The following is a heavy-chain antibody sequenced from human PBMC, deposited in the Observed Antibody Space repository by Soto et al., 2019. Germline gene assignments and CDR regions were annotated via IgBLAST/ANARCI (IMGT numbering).Heavy chain of an antibody. V-gene: IGHV1-8*01. CDR1: GYTFTSYD. CDR2: MNPNSGNT. J-gene: IGHJ6*02. Sequence: ASVKVSCKASGYTFTSYDINWVRQATGQGLEWMGWMNPNSGNTGYAQKFQGRVTITADESTSTAYMELSSLRSEDTAVYYCAGYYWGRSMPRFCYYGMDVWGQGTTVTVSS. CDR3: AGYYWGRSMPRFCYYGMDV. D-gene: IGHD3-16*01.